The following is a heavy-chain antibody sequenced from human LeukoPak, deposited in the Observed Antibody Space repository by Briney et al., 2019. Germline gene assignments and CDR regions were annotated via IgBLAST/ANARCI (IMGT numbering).Heavy chain of an antibody. J-gene: IGHJ1*01. CDR1: GYSFANYW. CDR3: AVTDCRSTSCSGEYFQH. D-gene: IGHD2-2*01. Sequence: GESLKISCKSSGYSFANYWIGWVRQMPGKGLEWMGIISDTRYSPSFQGQVSISADKSISTAYLQWSSLTASDTAMYFCAVTDCRSTSCSGEYFQHWGQGTLVTVSS. V-gene: IGHV5-51*01. CDR2: ISDT.